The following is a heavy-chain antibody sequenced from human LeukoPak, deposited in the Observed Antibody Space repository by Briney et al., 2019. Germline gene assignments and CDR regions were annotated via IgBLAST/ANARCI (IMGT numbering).Heavy chain of an antibody. Sequence: GGSLRLSCATSGFTFDDYAIHWVRQAPGKGLEWVSSISWNSRRINYADSVKGRFTISRDNAKRSLYLQMNSLRVEDMALYYCARIGGDSGPYDAFDMWGPGTMVTVSS. J-gene: IGHJ3*02. CDR1: GFTFDDYA. CDR3: ARIGGDSGPYDAFDM. D-gene: IGHD1-26*01. CDR2: ISWNSRRI. V-gene: IGHV3-9*03.